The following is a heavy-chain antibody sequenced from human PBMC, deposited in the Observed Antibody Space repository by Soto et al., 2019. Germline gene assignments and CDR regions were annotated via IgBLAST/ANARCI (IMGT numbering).Heavy chain of an antibody. CDR3: ARARMFSGAHHDY. J-gene: IGHJ4*02. CDR1: GYTFTNFG. V-gene: IGHV1-18*04. CDR2: ITPYNGNA. D-gene: IGHD1-26*01. Sequence: QVHLVQSGAVVENPGASVKVSCKAYGYTFTNFGINWVRQAPGQGLEWMGWITPYNGNANYPQKHQDRLTITTDTSTNTAYLELRSLRSDDTAVYFCARARMFSGAHHDYWGQGTRVTVSS.